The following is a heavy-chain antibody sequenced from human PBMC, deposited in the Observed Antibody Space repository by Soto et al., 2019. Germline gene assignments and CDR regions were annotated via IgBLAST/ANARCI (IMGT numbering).Heavy chain of an antibody. D-gene: IGHD3-10*01. CDR3: AREGSGSYYNDY. CDR2: ISSNGGST. CDR1: RFTFSSYA. V-gene: IGHV3-64*01. Sequence: GGSMRLSCADSRFTFSSYAMHWVRQAPGKGLEYVSAISSNGGSTYYANSVKGRFTISRDNSKNTLYLQMGSLSAEDMAVYYCAREGSGSYYNDYCGQGTLVTVSS. J-gene: IGHJ4*02.